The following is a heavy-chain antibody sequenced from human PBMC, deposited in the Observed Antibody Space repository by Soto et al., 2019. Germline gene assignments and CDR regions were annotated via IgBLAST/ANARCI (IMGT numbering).Heavy chain of an antibody. Sequence: QVQLVESGGGVVQPGRSLRLSCAASGFTFSSYAMHWVRQAPGKGLEWVAVISYDGSNKYYADSVKGRFTISRDNSKNTLYLQMNSLRAEDTAVYYCAREEQQLGYYFDYWGQGTLVTVSS. CDR3: AREEQQLGYYFDY. J-gene: IGHJ4*02. CDR1: GFTFSSYA. D-gene: IGHD6-13*01. CDR2: ISYDGSNK. V-gene: IGHV3-30-3*01.